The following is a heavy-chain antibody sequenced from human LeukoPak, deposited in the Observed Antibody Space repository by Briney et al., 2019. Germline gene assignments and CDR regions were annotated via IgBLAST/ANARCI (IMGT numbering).Heavy chain of an antibody. J-gene: IGHJ5*02. Sequence: GASVKVSCKASGYTFTSYDINWVRRAPGQGLEWMGWINTYNGDTNYAQKFQGRVTMTTDTSTSTVYIELRSLTSDDTAAYYCAREWWGYDVLTGDNWFDPWGQGTLVTVSS. CDR2: INTYNGDT. CDR3: AREWWGYDVLTGDNWFDP. D-gene: IGHD3-9*01. V-gene: IGHV1-18*01. CDR1: GYTFTSYD.